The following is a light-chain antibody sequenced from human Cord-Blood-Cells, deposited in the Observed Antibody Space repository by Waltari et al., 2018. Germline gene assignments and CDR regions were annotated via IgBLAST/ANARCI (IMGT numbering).Light chain of an antibody. CDR3: QQSYSTHRT. CDR2: AAS. Sequence: DIQMTQSPSSLSASVGDRVTITFRASQSISSYLNWYQQKPGKAPKLLIYAASSLQSGVPSRCSGSGSGTDFTLTISSLQPEDFATYYCQQSYSTHRTFGQGTKVEIK. V-gene: IGKV1-39*01. CDR1: QSISSY. J-gene: IGKJ1*01.